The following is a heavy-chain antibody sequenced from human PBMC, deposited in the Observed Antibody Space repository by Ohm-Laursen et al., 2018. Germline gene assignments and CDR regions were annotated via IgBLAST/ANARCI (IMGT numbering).Heavy chain of an antibody. Sequence: GATVKISCKASGYTFTGYYMHWVRQAPGQRLEWMGWINGNSGITSYAQKFQGRVTMTRDTSISMAYMELSRLTSDDTAVYYCARDREGGYCTTTTCFSIEAFDVWGQGTMVTASS. D-gene: IGHD2-2*01. CDR2: INGNSGIT. V-gene: IGHV1-2*02. J-gene: IGHJ3*01. CDR3: ARDREGGYCTTTTCFSIEAFDV. CDR1: GYTFTGYY.